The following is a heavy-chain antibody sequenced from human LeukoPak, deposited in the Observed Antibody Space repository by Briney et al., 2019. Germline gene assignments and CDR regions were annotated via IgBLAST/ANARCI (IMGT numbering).Heavy chain of an antibody. D-gene: IGHD2/OR15-2a*01. J-gene: IGHJ5*02. V-gene: IGHV4-59*01. CDR1: GGSMKNSF. Sequence: SETLSLTCTVSGGSMKNSFWSWIRQPPGKDLERIGYISDSGITNYNPSLKSRVTFSIDTSKDQFYLNLRSVTAADTALYFCARNRFQLSGAYWFDPWGRGTLVTVSS. CDR3: ARNRFQLSGAYWFDP. CDR2: ISDSGIT.